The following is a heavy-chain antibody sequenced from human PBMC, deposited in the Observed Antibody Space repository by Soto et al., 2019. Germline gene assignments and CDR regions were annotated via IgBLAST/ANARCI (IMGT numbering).Heavy chain of an antibody. CDR2: ISSSSSTI. Sequence: GGSLRLSCAASGFTFSSYSMNWVRQAPGKGLEWVSYISSSSSTIYYADSVKGRFTISRDNAKSSLYLQMNSLRDEDTAVYYCARVLPAHSSGWYLGYYYGMDVWGQGTTVTVSS. CDR1: GFTFSSYS. D-gene: IGHD6-19*01. CDR3: ARVLPAHSSGWYLGYYYGMDV. J-gene: IGHJ6*02. V-gene: IGHV3-48*02.